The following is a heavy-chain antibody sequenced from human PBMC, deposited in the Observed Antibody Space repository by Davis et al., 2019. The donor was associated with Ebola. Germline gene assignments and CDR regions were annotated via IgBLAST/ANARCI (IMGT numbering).Heavy chain of an antibody. CDR3: ARDLSYSYYYHYYGMDV. CDR1: GYTLTDYQ. CDR2: INPISGDT. D-gene: IGHD3-10*01. Sequence: SVKVSCKASGYTLTDYQMHWVRQAPGQGLEWMGGINPISGDTNYAEKFQGRVTMTRDTSISTVYMELSRLRSDDTAVYYCARDLSYSYYYHYYGMDVWGQGTTVTVSS. V-gene: IGHV1-2*02. J-gene: IGHJ6*02.